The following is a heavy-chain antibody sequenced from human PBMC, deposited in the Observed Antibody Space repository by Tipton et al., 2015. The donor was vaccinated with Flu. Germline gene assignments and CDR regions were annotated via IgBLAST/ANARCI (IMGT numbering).Heavy chain of an antibody. J-gene: IGHJ4*02. D-gene: IGHD1-7*01. CDR2: IYSGGTT. CDR3: AKGLELH. V-gene: IGHV3-53*01. Sequence: SLRLSCAASGFTVSSNFMTWVRQAPGKGLEWVSVIYSGGTTNYADSVKGRFTISRDSYKNTLYLQRNSLRGEDTALYYCAKGLELHWGQGILVTVSS. CDR1: GFTVSSNF.